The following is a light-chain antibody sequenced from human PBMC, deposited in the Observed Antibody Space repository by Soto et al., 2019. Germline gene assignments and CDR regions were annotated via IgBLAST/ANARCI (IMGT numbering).Light chain of an antibody. CDR3: QQYNKWPLT. Sequence: EILLTHSPGTLSLSPWERATLSCTASRSVNNNVAWYQQKPGHTPRLLIYSASIGATGTPARFSGSGSGSDFTLTISSLQSEDFAVYYCQQYNKWPLTFGPGTKVDI. CDR2: SAS. V-gene: IGKV3-15*01. CDR1: RSVNNN. J-gene: IGKJ3*01.